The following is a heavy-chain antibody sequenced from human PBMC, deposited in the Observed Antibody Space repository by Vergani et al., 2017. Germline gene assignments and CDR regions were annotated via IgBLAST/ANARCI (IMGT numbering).Heavy chain of an antibody. Sequence: QVQLQESGPGLVKPSETLSLTCTVSGDSVISTDYHWGWIRQPPGKGLEWIGSMDNSGGTSYNPSLESRISISFETPKTQFSLRLTSVTAADTAVYYCASKRGACRAAYCHSYDFWGPGTLVGVSS. J-gene: IGHJ4*02. CDR3: ASKRGACRAAYCHSYDF. V-gene: IGHV4-39*01. CDR2: MDNSGGT. D-gene: IGHD2-15*01. CDR1: GDSVISTDYH.